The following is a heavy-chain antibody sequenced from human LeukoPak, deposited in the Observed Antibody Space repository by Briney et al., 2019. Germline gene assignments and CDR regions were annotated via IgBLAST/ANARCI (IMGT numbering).Heavy chain of an antibody. V-gene: IGHV3-33*01. CDR3: ARDVPLRSSTSCYPDY. CDR2: IWYDGSNK. J-gene: IGHJ4*02. D-gene: IGHD2-2*01. Sequence: PGRSLRLSCAASGFTFSSYGMHWVRQAPGKGLEWVAVIWYDGSNKYYADSVKGRFTISRDNSKNTLYLQMNGLRAEDTAVYYCARDVPLRSSTSCYPDYWGQGTLVTVSS. CDR1: GFTFSSYG.